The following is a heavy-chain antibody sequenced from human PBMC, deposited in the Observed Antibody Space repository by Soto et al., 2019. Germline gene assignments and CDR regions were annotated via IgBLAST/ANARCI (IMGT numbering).Heavy chain of an antibody. D-gene: IGHD3-22*01. J-gene: IGHJ6*04. V-gene: IGHV5-51*01. CDR1: GXSXXXXX. CDR2: IYPADSDT. CDR3: VRIPHITTTYCEPSDGMGV. Sequence: GESLKISCNGSGXSXXXXXIGWVRQTPGKGLEWMGSIYPADSDTRYSPSFQGQVIISADKSIRTAYLEWSSLKASDSAMYYCVRIPHITTTYCEPSDGMGVSGKGKKATVSS.